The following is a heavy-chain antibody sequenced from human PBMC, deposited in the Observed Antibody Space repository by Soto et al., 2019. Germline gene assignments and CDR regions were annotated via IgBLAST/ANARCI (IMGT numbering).Heavy chain of an antibody. J-gene: IGHJ6*03. D-gene: IGHD3-9*01. CDR2: FYSSGST. CDR1: GGSLSSSSYY. V-gene: IGHV4-39*01. Sequence: ASETLSLTCTVSGGSLSSSSYYWGWIRQPPGKGLEWIGSFYSSGSTYYNPSLKSRVTLSADTSRGQFSLKLNSVTAADTAVYYCARTVLGPDLLADSFVDYYYYMDVWGQGTAVTVSS. CDR3: ARTVLGPDLLADSFVDYYYYMDV.